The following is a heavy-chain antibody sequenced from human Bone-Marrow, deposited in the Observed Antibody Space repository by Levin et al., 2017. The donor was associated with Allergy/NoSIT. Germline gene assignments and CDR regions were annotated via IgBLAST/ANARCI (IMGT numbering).Heavy chain of an antibody. J-gene: IGHJ4*02. CDR2: IYPGDSDT. Sequence: GESLKISCEGSGYSFPNYWIGWVRQMPGKGLEWVGTIYPGDSDTRYSPSFQGLVTISADKSINTAYVHGGRLKASDNAMYYCARPAYCRSTSCPAGEYWGQGTLVTVSS. V-gene: IGHV5-51*01. CDR3: ARPAYCRSTSCPAGEY. CDR1: GYSFPNYW. D-gene: IGHD2-2*01.